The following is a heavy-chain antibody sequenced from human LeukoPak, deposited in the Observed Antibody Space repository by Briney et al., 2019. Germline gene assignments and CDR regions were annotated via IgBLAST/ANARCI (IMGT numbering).Heavy chain of an antibody. CDR3: ARGRNDFWSGYYTGIHYYYYMDV. D-gene: IGHD3-3*01. CDR1: GYTFTSYG. J-gene: IGHJ6*03. Sequence: ASVKVSCKASGYTFTSYGISWVRQAPGQGLEWMGWISAYNGNTNYAQKLQGRVTMTTDTSTSTAYMELRSLRSDDTAVYYCARGRNDFWSGYYTGIHYYYYMDVWGKGTTVTVSS. CDR2: ISAYNGNT. V-gene: IGHV1-18*01.